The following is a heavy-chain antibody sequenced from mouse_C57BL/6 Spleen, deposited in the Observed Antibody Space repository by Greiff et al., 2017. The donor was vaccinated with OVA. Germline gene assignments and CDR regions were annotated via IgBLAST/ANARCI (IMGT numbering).Heavy chain of an antibody. CDR2: INPSTGGT. Sequence: VQLKESGPELVKPGASVKISCKASGYSFTGYYMNWVKQSPEKSLEWIGEINPSTGGTTYNQKFKAKATLTVDKSSSTAYMQLKSLTSEDSAVYYCARNLLWYPFDYWGQGTTLTVSS. J-gene: IGHJ2*01. V-gene: IGHV1-42*01. CDR1: GYSFTGYY. CDR3: ARNLLWYPFDY. D-gene: IGHD2-1*01.